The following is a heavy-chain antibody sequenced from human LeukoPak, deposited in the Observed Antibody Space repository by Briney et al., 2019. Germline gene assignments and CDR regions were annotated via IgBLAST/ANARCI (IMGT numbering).Heavy chain of an antibody. CDR1: GFAFSDYP. D-gene: IGHD3-3*01. V-gene: IGHV3-11*01. CDR2: ISTTSSDI. Sequence: GGSLRLSCAASGFAFSDYPMNWVRQAPGKGLEWVSYISTTSSDIYYADFVKGRFTISRDNAQNSLYLQMNSLRAEDTAVYYCARVGQFLRPFDYWGQGTLVTVSS. J-gene: IGHJ4*02. CDR3: ARVGQFLRPFDY.